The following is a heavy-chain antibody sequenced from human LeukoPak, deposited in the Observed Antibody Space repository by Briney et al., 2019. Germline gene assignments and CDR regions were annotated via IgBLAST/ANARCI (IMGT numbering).Heavy chain of an antibody. Sequence: GGSLRLSCAASGFTFSGYSMNWVRQAPGKGLEWVSYISSSSSTIYYADSVKGRFTISRDNAKNSLYLQMNSLRAEDTAVYYCAKDMNTVTTTFDYRGQGTLVTVSS. J-gene: IGHJ4*02. CDR1: GFTFSGYS. D-gene: IGHD4-17*01. CDR2: ISSSSSTI. V-gene: IGHV3-48*01. CDR3: AKDMNTVTTTFDY.